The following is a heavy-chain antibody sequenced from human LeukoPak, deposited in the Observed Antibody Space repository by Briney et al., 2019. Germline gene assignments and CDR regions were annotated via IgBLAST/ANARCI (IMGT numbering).Heavy chain of an antibody. J-gene: IGHJ6*02. CDR2: IYYSGST. Sequence: SETLSLTCIVSGGSISNNYWSWIRQPLGKGLEWIGYIYYSGSTNYNPSLKSRVTISVDTSKNQFSLKLSSVTAADTAVYYCARVEYGDYTYYYGMDVWGQGTTVTVSS. V-gene: IGHV4-59*01. CDR1: GGSISNNY. D-gene: IGHD4-17*01. CDR3: ARVEYGDYTYYYGMDV.